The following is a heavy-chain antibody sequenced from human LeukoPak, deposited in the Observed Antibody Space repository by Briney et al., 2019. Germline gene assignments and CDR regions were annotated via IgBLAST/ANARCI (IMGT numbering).Heavy chain of an antibody. CDR2: IYYSGST. Sequence: SSETLSLTCTVSGGSVSSGSYYWNWIRQPPGKGLEWIGYIYYSGSTNYNPSLKSRVTISVDTSKNQFSLKLSSVTAADTAVYYCARDSYPGYSSSWYLAYYYYGMDVWGQGTTVTVSS. CDR3: ARDSYPGYSSSWYLAYYYYGMDV. V-gene: IGHV4-61*01. J-gene: IGHJ6*02. D-gene: IGHD6-13*01. CDR1: GGSVSSGSYY.